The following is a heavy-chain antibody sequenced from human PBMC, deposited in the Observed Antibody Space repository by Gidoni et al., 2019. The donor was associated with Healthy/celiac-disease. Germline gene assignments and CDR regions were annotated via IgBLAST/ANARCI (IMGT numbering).Heavy chain of an antibody. V-gene: IGHV3-30*04. Sequence: QVQLVESGGGVVQPGRSLRLSCAASGFTFSSYAMHWVRQAPGKGLEWVAVISYDGSNKYYADSVKGRFTISRDNSKNTLYLQMNSLRAEDTAVYYCARDVSGDMNWYFDLWGRGTLVTVSS. J-gene: IGHJ2*01. CDR3: ARDVSGDMNWYFDL. D-gene: IGHD4-17*01. CDR2: ISYDGSNK. CDR1: GFTFSSYA.